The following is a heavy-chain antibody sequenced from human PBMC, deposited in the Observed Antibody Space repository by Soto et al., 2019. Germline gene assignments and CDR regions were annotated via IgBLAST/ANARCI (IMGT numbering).Heavy chain of an antibody. D-gene: IGHD3-3*01. V-gene: IGHV1-69*02. CDR3: ARGPVTIFGVVIPRFDP. CDR1: GGTFSSYT. J-gene: IGHJ5*02. Sequence: GASVKVSCKASGGTFSSYTISWVRQAPGQGLEWMGRIIPILGIANYAQKFQGRVTITADKSTSTAYMELSSLRSEDTAVYYCARGPVTIFGVVIPRFDPWGQGTLVTVSS. CDR2: IIPILGIA.